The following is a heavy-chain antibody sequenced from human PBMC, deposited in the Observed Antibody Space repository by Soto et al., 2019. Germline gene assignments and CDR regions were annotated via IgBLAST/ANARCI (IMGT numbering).Heavy chain of an antibody. CDR3: ARETSSWYVVFDY. Sequence: PSETLSLTCTVSGASINSSNYYWAWIRQPPGRGLEWIGSIYYTGHTNYNPSLKSRVTISVDTSKNQLSLKLTSVTAADTAVYYCARETSSWYVVFDYWGQGTQVTVSS. V-gene: IGHV4-39*02. CDR1: GASINSSNYY. J-gene: IGHJ4*02. D-gene: IGHD6-13*01. CDR2: IYYTGHT.